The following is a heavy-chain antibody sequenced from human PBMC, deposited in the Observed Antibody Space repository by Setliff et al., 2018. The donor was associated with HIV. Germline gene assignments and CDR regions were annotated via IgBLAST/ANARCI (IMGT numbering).Heavy chain of an antibody. V-gene: IGHV4-31*03. D-gene: IGHD1-26*01. CDR1: GDSIGSGGYY. CDR2: IFYSGST. Sequence: SETLSLTCTVSGDSIGSGGYYWSWIRQHPGKGLEWIGYIFYSGSTYYNPSLKSRVTISVDTSKNQFSLRLTSVTAADSAVYYCAAATTLDYWGQGTLVTVSS. CDR3: AAATTLDY. J-gene: IGHJ4*02.